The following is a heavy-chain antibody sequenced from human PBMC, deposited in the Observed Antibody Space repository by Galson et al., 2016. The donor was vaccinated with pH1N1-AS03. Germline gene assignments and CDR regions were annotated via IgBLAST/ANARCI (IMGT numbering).Heavy chain of an antibody. V-gene: IGHV4-39*01. CDR1: GASVSSGGDY. Sequence: SETLSLTCIVSGASVSSGGDYWSWIRQPPGKGLEWIGSMYYTGTNFYNPSLKSRFSMSVDTAKNQFSLSLSSVTAADTAVYYCARHATTRSEVFGVPFYHYYYTDVWGKGTTVTVSS. CDR3: ARHATTRSEVFGVPFYHYYYTDV. J-gene: IGHJ6*03. CDR2: MYYTGTN. D-gene: IGHD3-3*01.